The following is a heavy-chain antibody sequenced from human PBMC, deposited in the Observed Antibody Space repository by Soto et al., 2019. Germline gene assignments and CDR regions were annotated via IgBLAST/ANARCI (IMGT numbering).Heavy chain of an antibody. V-gene: IGHV5-51*01. D-gene: IGHD3-16*02. CDR3: ARHDYVWGSYRYQLDY. J-gene: IGHJ4*02. CDR1: GYSFTSYW. Sequence: GESLKISCKGSGYSFTSYWIGWVRQMPGKGLEWTGIIYPGDSDTRYSPSFQGQVTISADKSISTAYLQWSSLKASDTAMYYCARHDYVWGSYRYQLDYWGQGTLVTVSS. CDR2: IYPGDSDT.